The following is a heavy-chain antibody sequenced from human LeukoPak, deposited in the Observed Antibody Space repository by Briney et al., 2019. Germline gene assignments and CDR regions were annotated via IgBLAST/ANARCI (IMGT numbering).Heavy chain of an antibody. CDR3: SRESGNYLDAFDS. J-gene: IGHJ3*02. V-gene: IGHV3-21*01. CDR2: ISSSSSYI. D-gene: IGHD1-7*01. CDR1: VFTFSRHS. Sequence: GGSLRLPCAASVFTFSRHSINWVRQAPGKGLEWVSPISSSSSYIHYPDSVRGGFTPSRDNAQNSLYLLMNTPRAEETAAYCSSRESGNYLDAFDSWGQGTMVTVSS.